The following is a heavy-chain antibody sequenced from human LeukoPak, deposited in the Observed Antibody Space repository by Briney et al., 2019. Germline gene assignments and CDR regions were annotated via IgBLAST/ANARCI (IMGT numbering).Heavy chain of an antibody. J-gene: IGHJ4*02. V-gene: IGHV3-23*01. D-gene: IGHD3-10*01. CDR3: AKDYEGVRGVRIDY. CDR1: GFTFSSYA. Sequence: GGSLRLSCAASGFTFSSYAMSWVRQAPGKGLEWVSAISGSGGSTYYADSVKGRFTISRDNSKNTLYLQMNSLRAEDTAVYYCAKDYEGVRGVRIDYWGLGTLVTVSS. CDR2: ISGSGGST.